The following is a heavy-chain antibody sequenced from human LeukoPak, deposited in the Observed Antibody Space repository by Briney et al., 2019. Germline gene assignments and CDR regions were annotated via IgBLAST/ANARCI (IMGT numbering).Heavy chain of an antibody. CDR2: IYPGDSDT. CDR3: ARDAITLFDY. J-gene: IGHJ4*02. Sequence: GESLKISCKGSGYRFTSYWIGWVRQMPGKGLEWMGIIYPGDSDTRYSPSFQGQVTISADKSISTAYLQWSSLKTSDSAMYYCARDAITLFDYWGPGTLVTVSS. D-gene: IGHD3-10*01. CDR1: GYRFTSYW. V-gene: IGHV5-51*01.